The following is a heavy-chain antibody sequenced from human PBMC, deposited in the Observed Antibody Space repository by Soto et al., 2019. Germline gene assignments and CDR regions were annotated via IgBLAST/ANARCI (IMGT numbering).Heavy chain of an antibody. CDR2: IKQDGSEK. D-gene: IGHD1-7*01. Sequence: PGGSLRLSCAASGFTFSSYWMSWVRQAPGKGLEWVANIKQDGSEKYYVDSVKGRFTISRDNAKNSLYLQMNSLRAEDTAVYYCARNNWNCVGIDSGMDVWGQGTTVTVSS. CDR1: GFTFSSYW. CDR3: ARNNWNCVGIDSGMDV. J-gene: IGHJ6*02. V-gene: IGHV3-7*01.